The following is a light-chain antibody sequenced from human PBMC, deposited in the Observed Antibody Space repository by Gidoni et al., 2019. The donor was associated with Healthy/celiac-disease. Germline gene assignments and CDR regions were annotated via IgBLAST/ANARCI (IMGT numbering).Light chain of an antibody. CDR3: QQYGSSPET. J-gene: IGKJ1*01. CDR2: GAS. Sequence: EIVLTQSPGTLSLSPGERATLSCRASQSDSSSYLAWYQQKPGQAPRPLIYGASSRATGIPDRFSGSGSGTDFTLTISRLEPEDFAVYYCQQYGSSPETFGQGTKVEIK. V-gene: IGKV3-20*01. CDR1: QSDSSSY.